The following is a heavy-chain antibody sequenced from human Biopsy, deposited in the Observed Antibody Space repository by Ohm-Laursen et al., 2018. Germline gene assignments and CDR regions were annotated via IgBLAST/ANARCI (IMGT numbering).Heavy chain of an antibody. J-gene: IGHJ4*02. V-gene: IGHV1-46*01. CDR3: ARITGWYGDLYYFDY. CDR2: INPSGSTT. CDR1: VGTFSNYG. D-gene: IGHD6-19*01. Sequence: ASVKVSCKPPVGTFSNYGVNWVRQAPGQGLEWMGMINPSGSTTSYPQIFQGRVTMTRDTSKSTVYMELSSLRSADTAVYFCARITGWYGDLYYFDYWGQGTLVTVSS.